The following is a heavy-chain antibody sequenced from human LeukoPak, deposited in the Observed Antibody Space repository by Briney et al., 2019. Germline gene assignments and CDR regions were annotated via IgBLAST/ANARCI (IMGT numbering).Heavy chain of an antibody. V-gene: IGHV3-30*18. CDR2: ISYDGSNK. CDR3: AKGYSSSWYWGNDAFDI. CDR1: GFTFSSYG. J-gene: IGHJ3*02. Sequence: GGSLRLSCAASGFTFSSYGMHWVRQAPGKGLEWVAAISYDGSNKYYADSVKGRFTISRDNSKNTLYLQMNSLRAEDTAVYYCAKGYSSSWYWGNDAFDIWGQGTMVTVSS. D-gene: IGHD6-13*01.